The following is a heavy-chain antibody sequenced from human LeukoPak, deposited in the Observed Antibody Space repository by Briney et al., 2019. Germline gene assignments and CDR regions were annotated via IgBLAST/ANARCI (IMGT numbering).Heavy chain of an antibody. CDR1: GGSISSGGYC. V-gene: IGHV4-31*03. J-gene: IGHJ4*02. CDR3: ARVVRSSWTGVYFDY. Sequence: PSETLSLTCIVSGGSISSGGYCWSWIRQHPEKGLEWIGYIYYSGSTYYNPSLKSRVTISVDTSKNQFSLKLSSVTAADTAVYYCARVVRSSWTGVYFDYWGQGTLVTVSS. D-gene: IGHD6-13*01. CDR2: IYYSGST.